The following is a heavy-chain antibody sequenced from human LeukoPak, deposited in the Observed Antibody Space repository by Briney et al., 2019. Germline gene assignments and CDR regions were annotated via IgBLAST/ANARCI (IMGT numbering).Heavy chain of an antibody. Sequence: ASVKVSCKASGYTLTSYYMHWVRQAPGQGLEWMGIINPSGGSTSYAQKFQGRVTMTRDTSTSTVYMELSSLRSEDTAVYYCARDHRITMVRGVSYFDYWGQGTLVTVSS. CDR2: INPSGGST. CDR3: ARDHRITMVRGVSYFDY. J-gene: IGHJ4*02. CDR1: GYTLTSYY. D-gene: IGHD3-10*01. V-gene: IGHV1-46*03.